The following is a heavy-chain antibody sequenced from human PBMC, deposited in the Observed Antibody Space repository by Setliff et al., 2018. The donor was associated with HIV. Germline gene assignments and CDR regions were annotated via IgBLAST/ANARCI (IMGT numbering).Heavy chain of an antibody. Sequence: SETLSLTCSVYGTSFSDHYWSWVRQTPGKGLEWIGEMNQSGTTNYNPSLKSRVTMSIDTSERQFSLKLTSVTAADTAVYYCARHVDGGLWNAYYYYGLDVWGQGTAVTVSS. V-gene: IGHV4-34*01. CDR3: ARHVDGGLWNAYYYYGLDV. CDR1: GTSFSDHY. CDR2: MNQSGTT. D-gene: IGHD3-3*01. J-gene: IGHJ6*02.